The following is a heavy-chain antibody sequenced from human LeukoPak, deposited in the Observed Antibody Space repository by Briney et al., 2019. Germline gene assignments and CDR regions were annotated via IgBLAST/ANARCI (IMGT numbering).Heavy chain of an antibody. CDR3: ASARSEAVAATVLDY. D-gene: IGHD6-19*01. CDR1: GGPVTSAGYY. J-gene: IGHJ4*02. CDR2: IYYGGTN. Sequence: PSDTLSLTCTVSGGPVTSAGYYWSWIRHHPGNGLMGCRDIYYGGTNYSNPSFRGRLTLWVESSSKESSVILSSITAAAAAVYYCASARSEAVAATVLDYWGQGTLVTVPS. V-gene: IGHV4-31*03.